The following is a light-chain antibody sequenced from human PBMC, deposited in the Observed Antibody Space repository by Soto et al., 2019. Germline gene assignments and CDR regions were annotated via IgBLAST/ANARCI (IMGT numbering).Light chain of an antibody. Sequence: EIVLTQSPGTLSLSPGERATLSCRASQSVGDNYLAWFQQKPGQAPSLLIFAASRRASGIPDRFSGSGSGSDFALTISRLEPEDFAVYYCQQYGTSPWPFGQGTKVEIK. CDR2: AAS. J-gene: IGKJ1*01. CDR1: QSVGDNY. CDR3: QQYGTSPWP. V-gene: IGKV3-20*01.